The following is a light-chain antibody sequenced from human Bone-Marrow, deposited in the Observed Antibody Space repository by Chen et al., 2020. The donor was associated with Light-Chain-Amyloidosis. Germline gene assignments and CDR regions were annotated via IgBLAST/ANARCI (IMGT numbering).Light chain of an antibody. J-gene: IGKJ1*01. Sequence: EIVMTQSPATLSVSAGERATLSCRASQSVSDNFLAWYQQKPGQAPRLLIYAASRRATGIPDVFSGSGSGTDFTLTISRLEPEDFAVYYCQQYGNSPWTFGQGTKVEIK. CDR3: QQYGNSPWT. V-gene: IGKV3-20*01. CDR2: AAS. CDR1: QSVSDNF.